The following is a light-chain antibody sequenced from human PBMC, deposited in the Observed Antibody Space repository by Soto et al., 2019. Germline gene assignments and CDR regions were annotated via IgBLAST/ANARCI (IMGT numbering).Light chain of an antibody. CDR2: EVV. J-gene: IGLJ1*01. Sequence: QSVLPQPPSASVSPGQSVTICCTGTKSDIGVYDFVSWYQHHPGKAPRLIIYEVVQRPSGVPDRFSGSKSGNTASLTVSGLQAADEADYFCKSYAGSNTYVFGSGTKVTVL. CDR3: KSYAGSNTYV. V-gene: IGLV2-8*01. CDR1: KSDIGVYDF.